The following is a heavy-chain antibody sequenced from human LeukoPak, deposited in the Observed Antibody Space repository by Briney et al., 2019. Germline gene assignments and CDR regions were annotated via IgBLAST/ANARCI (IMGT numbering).Heavy chain of an antibody. CDR1: GYTFTSCD. J-gene: IGHJ1*01. V-gene: IGHV1-8*01. Sequence: ASVKVSCKASGYTFTSCDISWVRQAAGQGLEWMGWMNPNSGNTGYAQKFKGRVTMTGNTSINTAYMELSSLRSEDTAVYYCARGLRDSSGREYFQHWGQGTLVTVSS. D-gene: IGHD3-22*01. CDR2: MNPNSGNT. CDR3: ARGLRDSSGREYFQH.